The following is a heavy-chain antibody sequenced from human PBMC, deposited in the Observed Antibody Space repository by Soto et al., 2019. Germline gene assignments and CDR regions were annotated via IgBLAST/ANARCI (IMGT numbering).Heavy chain of an antibody. Sequence: LSLTCAVSGGSISSSNWWNWVRQPPGKGLEWIGEIYHTGNTNYNPSLKSRVTISVDKSNNQFSLKLSSVTAADTAVYYCARDLTTATRGAFDIWGQGTMVTVSS. D-gene: IGHD3-10*01. CDR1: GGSISSSNW. CDR3: ARDLTTATRGAFDI. CDR2: IYHTGNT. V-gene: IGHV4-4*02. J-gene: IGHJ3*02.